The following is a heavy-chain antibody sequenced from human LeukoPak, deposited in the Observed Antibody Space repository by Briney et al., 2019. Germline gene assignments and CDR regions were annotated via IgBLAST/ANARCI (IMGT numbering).Heavy chain of an antibody. Sequence: PSETLSLTCAVYGGSFSGYYWSWIRQPPGKGLEWIGEINHSGSTNYNPSLKSRVTISVDTSKNQFSLKLSSVTAADTAVYYCARDRGGYDLWGQGTLVTVSS. D-gene: IGHD5-12*01. J-gene: IGHJ4*02. CDR3: ARDRGGYDL. CDR1: GGSFSGYY. V-gene: IGHV4-34*01. CDR2: INHSGST.